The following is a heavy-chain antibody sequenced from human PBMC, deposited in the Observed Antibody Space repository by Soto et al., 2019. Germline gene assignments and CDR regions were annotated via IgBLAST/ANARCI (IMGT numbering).Heavy chain of an antibody. Sequence: PGESLKISCKGSGYSFTSYWIGWVRQMPGKGLEWMGIIYPGDSDTRYSPSFQGQVTISADKSISTAYLRWSSLKASDTAMYYGARLSYSSDDYFDYWGQGTLVTVSS. CDR1: GYSFTSYW. CDR3: ARLSYSSDDYFDY. V-gene: IGHV5-51*01. D-gene: IGHD6-19*01. CDR2: IYPGDSDT. J-gene: IGHJ4*02.